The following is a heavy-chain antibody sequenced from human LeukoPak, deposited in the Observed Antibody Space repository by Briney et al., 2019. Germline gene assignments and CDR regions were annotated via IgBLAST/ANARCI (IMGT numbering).Heavy chain of an antibody. J-gene: IGHJ3*02. CDR3: AKEGGSSIDAFDI. Sequence: PGGSLRLSCAASGFTFSSYAMHWVRQAPGKGLEWVSGISWNSGSIGYADSVKGRFTISRDNAKNSLYLQMNSLRAEDTALYYCAKEGGSSIDAFDIWGQGTMVTVSS. CDR2: ISWNSGSI. D-gene: IGHD2-15*01. CDR1: GFTFSSYA. V-gene: IGHV3-9*01.